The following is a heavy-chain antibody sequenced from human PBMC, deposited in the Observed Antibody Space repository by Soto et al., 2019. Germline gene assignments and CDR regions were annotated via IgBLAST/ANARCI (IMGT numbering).Heavy chain of an antibody. CDR3: AKGGRWLQSQPFDY. CDR1: GFTFSSYG. V-gene: IGHV3-30*18. CDR2: ISYDGSNK. D-gene: IGHD3-16*01. Sequence: GGSLRLSCAASGFTFSSYGMHWVRQAPGKGLEWVAVISYDGSNKYYADSVKGRFTISRDNSKNTLYLQMNSLRAEDTAVYCCAKGGRWLQSQPFDYWGQGTLVTV. J-gene: IGHJ4*02.